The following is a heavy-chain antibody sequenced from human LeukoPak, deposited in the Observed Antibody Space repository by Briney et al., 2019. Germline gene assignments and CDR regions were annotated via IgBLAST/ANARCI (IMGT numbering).Heavy chain of an antibody. CDR3: ARHGVGDYDSSGYYPYYFDY. Sequence: SETLSLTCTVSGGSISSYYWSWIRQPPGKGLEWIGYIYYSGSTNYNPSLKSRVTISVDTSKNQFSLKLSSVTAADTAVYYCARHGVGDYDSSGYYPYYFDYWGQGTLVTVSS. D-gene: IGHD3-22*01. CDR1: GGSISSYY. CDR2: IYYSGST. J-gene: IGHJ4*02. V-gene: IGHV4-59*08.